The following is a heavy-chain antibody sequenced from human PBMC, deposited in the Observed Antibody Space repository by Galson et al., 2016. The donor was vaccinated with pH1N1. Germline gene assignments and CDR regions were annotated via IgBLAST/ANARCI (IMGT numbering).Heavy chain of an antibody. CDR2: IIPIFNTA. D-gene: IGHD3-22*01. CDR3: AREDYYDTDLSDWYFDL. J-gene: IGHJ2*01. V-gene: IGHV1-69*06. Sequence: SVKVSCKASGGTFGSYGINWVRQAPGQGLEWMGGIIPIFNTAKYAQNFQGRVTITADKSTTTAYMELSSLRSEDTDVYYCAREDYYDTDLSDWYFDLWGRGTLVTVSS. CDR1: GGTFGSYG.